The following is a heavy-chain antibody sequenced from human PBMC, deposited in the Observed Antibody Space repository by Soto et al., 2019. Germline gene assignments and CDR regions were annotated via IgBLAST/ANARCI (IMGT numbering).Heavy chain of an antibody. Sequence: QITLKESGPTLVKPTQTLTLTCTFSGFSLSTSGVGVGWIRQPPGKALEWLALIYWDDDKRYSPSLKSRLTITKDTSKNQVVLTMTNMDTVDTATYYCAHITYTIFGVVVNYYYYYMDVWGKGTTVTVSS. CDR3: AHITYTIFGVVVNYYYYYMDV. D-gene: IGHD3-3*01. V-gene: IGHV2-5*02. J-gene: IGHJ6*03. CDR1: GFSLSTSGVG. CDR2: IYWDDDK.